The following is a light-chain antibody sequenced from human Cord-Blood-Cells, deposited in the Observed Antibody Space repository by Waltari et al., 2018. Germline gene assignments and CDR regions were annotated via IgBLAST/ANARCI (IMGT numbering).Light chain of an antibody. CDR1: QSVLYSSNNKNN. CDR2: WAS. CDR3: QQYYSTPFT. V-gene: IGKV4-1*01. J-gene: IGKJ3*01. Sequence: DIVMTQSPDSLAVYLGERAAINCKYSQSVLYSSNNKNNLAWYQQKPGQPPKLLIYWASTRESGVPDRFSGSGSGTDFTLTISSLQAEDVAVYYCQQYYSTPFTFGPGTKVDIK.